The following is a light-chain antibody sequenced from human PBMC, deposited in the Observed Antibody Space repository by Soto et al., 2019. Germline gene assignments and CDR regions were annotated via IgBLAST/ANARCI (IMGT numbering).Light chain of an antibody. CDR2: GNS. V-gene: IGLV1-40*01. J-gene: IGLJ2*01. Sequence: QSVLTQPPSVSGAPGQRVTISCTGSSSNIGAGYDVHWYQQLPGTAPKLLIYGNSNRPSGVPDRFSGSKSGTSASLAITGLQAEDEADYYCQSSDSSLSGYVVFGGGTKVTV. CDR1: SSNIGAGYD. CDR3: QSSDSSLSGYVV.